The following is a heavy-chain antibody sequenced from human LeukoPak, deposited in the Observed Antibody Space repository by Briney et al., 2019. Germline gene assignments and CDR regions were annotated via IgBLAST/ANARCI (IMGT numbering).Heavy chain of an antibody. J-gene: IGHJ4*02. Sequence: GGSLRLSCEASGFTFNSYGMSWVRQAPGQGLEWVSGISGSGNNIYYADSVKGRFTISRDNAKNSLYLQMNSLRAEDTAVYYCTRLGNGGDSRDWGRGVLVTVSS. D-gene: IGHD4-23*01. V-gene: IGHV3-21*01. CDR2: ISGSGNNI. CDR3: TRLGNGGDSRD. CDR1: GFTFNSYG.